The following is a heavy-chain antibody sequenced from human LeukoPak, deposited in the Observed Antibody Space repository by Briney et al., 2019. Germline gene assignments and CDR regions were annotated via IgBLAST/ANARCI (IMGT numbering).Heavy chain of an antibody. CDR2: LSGSANSK. V-gene: IGHV3-23*01. CDR3: ARDQVGATTGPPI. J-gene: IGHJ4*02. Sequence: GGSLRLSCAASGFTFKNYAMNWVRQAPGKGLEWVSALSGSANSKYYADSVRGRFTISRDNSKNTLYLQMNSLRAEDTAIYYCARDQVGATTGPPIWGQGTLVTVSS. D-gene: IGHD1-26*01. CDR1: GFTFKNYA.